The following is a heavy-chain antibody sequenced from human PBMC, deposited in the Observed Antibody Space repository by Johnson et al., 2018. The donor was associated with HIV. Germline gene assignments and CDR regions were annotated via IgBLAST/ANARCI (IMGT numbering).Heavy chain of an antibody. CDR3: ASAYTANI. CDR1: GFTFTQYA. V-gene: IGHV3-64*01. CDR2: ISSDGRTT. Sequence: VQLVESGGGVVRPGGSLRLSCAASGFTFTQYAMHWVLQAPGKGLEYVSGISSDGRTTYYANSVKGRFTISRDNARNTLFLQMHSLRAEDTAVYYCASAYTANIWGQGTKVTVSS. D-gene: IGHD2-21*02. J-gene: IGHJ3*02.